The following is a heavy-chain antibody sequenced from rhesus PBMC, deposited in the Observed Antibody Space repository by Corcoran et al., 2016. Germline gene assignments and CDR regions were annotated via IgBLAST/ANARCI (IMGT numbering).Heavy chain of an antibody. D-gene: IGHD2-21*01. CDR1: GFTFGSYA. CDR2: LIPLVGVT. V-gene: IGHV1-198*02. CDR3: ARVGQYCTGRGCYARGYYFDY. J-gene: IGHJ4*01. Sequence: QVQLVQSGAEVKKPGASVKVSCKASGFTFGSYAISWVRQAPVHGLDLMGVLIPLVGVTNYAEKFQGRVPITADTSTSTAYRELSSPRSEDTAVYYCARVGQYCTGRGCYARGYYFDYWGQGVLVTVSS.